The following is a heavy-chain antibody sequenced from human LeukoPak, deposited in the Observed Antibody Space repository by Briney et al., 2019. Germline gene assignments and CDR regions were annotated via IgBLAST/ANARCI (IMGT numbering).Heavy chain of an antibody. V-gene: IGHV4-4*07. CDR3: ARVVAAAGTYYGMDV. Sequence: SETLSLTCTVSGGSISSYYWSWIRQPAGKGLEWIGRIYTSGSTNYNPSLKSRVTMSVDTSKNQLSLKLSSVTAADTAVYYCARVVAAAGTYYGMDVWGQGTTVTVSS. J-gene: IGHJ6*02. D-gene: IGHD6-13*01. CDR1: GGSISSYY. CDR2: IYTSGST.